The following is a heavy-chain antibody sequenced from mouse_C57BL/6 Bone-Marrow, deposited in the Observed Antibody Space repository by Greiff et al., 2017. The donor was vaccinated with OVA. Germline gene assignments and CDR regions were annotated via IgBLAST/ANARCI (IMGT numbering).Heavy chain of an antibody. CDR3: AREGAHYYATWDY. CDR1: GYTFTSSW. Sequence: QVQLQQPGAELVMPGASVKLSCKASGYTFTSSWMHWVKQRPGQGLEWIGEIDPSDSYTNYNQKFKGKPPLTVDKSSSTAYMQLSSLTSEDSAVYYCAREGAHYYATWDYWGQGTTLTVSS. V-gene: IGHV1-69*01. D-gene: IGHD1-2*01. J-gene: IGHJ2*01. CDR2: IDPSDSYT.